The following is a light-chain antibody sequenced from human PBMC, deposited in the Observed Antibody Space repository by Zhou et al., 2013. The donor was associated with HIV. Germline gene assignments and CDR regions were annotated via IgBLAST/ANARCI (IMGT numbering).Light chain of an antibody. CDR3: QSFDSNLNTYV. CDR1: SSNLGSGYD. Sequence: QSVLTQPPSVSGALGQRVTISCTGSSSNLGSGYDVHWYQHIPGTPPKLLIYGNNNRPSGVPDRFSGSRSGTSASLAITGLQAEDEAEYYCQSFDSNLNTYVFGTGTSVTLL. J-gene: IGLJ1*01. V-gene: IGLV1-40*01. CDR2: GNN.